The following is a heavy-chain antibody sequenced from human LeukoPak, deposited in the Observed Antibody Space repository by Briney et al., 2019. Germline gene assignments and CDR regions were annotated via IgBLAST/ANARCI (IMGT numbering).Heavy chain of an antibody. CDR2: ISSDGSKT. Sequence: GRSLRLSCAASGFAFNTYSLHWVRQAPDTGLEWLAGISSDGSKTYYADSVQDRFTISRDNSKNTLYLQMNSLRAEDTAVYYCARGQQYSYGLDYWGQGTLVTVSS. J-gene: IGHJ4*02. D-gene: IGHD5-18*01. CDR3: ARGQQYSYGLDY. V-gene: IGHV3-30*01. CDR1: GFAFNTYS.